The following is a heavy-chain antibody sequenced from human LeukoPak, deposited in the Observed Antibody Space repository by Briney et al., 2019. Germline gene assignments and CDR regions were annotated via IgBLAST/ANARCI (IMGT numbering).Heavy chain of an antibody. J-gene: IGHJ4*02. CDR3: ARQYGSGSSISPDFDY. D-gene: IGHD6-19*01. CDR1: GYTFTSYW. Sequence: GESLKISCKGSGYTFTSYWIIWGRQMAGKGLVWMGRIDPSDSYSDYSPSFQGHVTVSVDKPISTAYLEWSSLKASDTAMYYCARQYGSGSSISPDFDYWGQGTLVTVSS. CDR2: IDPSDSYS. V-gene: IGHV5-10-1*01.